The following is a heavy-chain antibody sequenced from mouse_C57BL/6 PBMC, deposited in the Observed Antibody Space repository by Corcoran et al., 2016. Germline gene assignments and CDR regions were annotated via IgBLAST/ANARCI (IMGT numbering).Heavy chain of an antibody. V-gene: IGHV1-18*01. D-gene: IGHD2-4*01. J-gene: IGHJ3*01. CDR2: INPNNGGT. CDR1: GYTFTDYN. CDR3: ARSPTDDYDVTWFAY. Sequence: EVQLQQSGPELVKPGASVKIPCKASGYTFTDYNMDWVKQSNGKSLEWIGDINPNNGGTIYNQKFKGKATLTVDKSSSTAYMELRSLTSEDTAVYYCARSPTDDYDVTWFAYWGQGTLVTVSA.